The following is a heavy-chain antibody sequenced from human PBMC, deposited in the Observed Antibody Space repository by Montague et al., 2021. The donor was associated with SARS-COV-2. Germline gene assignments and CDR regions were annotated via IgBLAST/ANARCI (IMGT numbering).Heavy chain of an antibody. D-gene: IGHD2-21*02. Sequence: SLRLSCAASGFAFSSYYMSWVRQAPGKGLEWIAYINSSGGSFQSAAFMMGRFTISSNNARNSLYLQMNILSAEDTDVYYCAREVAGCHGDCNDYWGQGTLVTVSS. V-gene: IGHV3-48*03. J-gene: IGHJ4*02. CDR2: INSSGGSF. CDR1: GFAFSSYY. CDR3: AREVAGCHGDCNDY.